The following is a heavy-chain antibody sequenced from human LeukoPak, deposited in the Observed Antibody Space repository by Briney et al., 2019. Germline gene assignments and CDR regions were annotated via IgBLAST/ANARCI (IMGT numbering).Heavy chain of an antibody. CDR2: IYYSGST. CDR3: PRQRQYQLLLGWFDP. Sequence: SETLSLTCTVAGGSISSSDYYWGRMRQRPGKGLEWIGSIYYSGSTYYIPSLKSRVTISVDTSKNQFSLKLSSVTAADTAVYYCPRQRQYQLLLGWFDPWAQGTLVTVSS. V-gene: IGHV4-39*01. J-gene: IGHJ5*02. D-gene: IGHD2-2*01. CDR1: GGSISSSDYY.